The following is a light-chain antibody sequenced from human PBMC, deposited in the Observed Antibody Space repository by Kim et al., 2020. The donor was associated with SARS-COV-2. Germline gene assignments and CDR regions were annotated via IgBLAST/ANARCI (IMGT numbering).Light chain of an antibody. J-gene: IGLJ2*01. CDR1: SSDVGDFNY. V-gene: IGLV2-14*03. Sequence: QSITFSCTGTSSDVGDFNYVSWYQQHPGKAPKLMIYDVSNRPSGVSNRFSGSKSGNTASLTISGLQAADEADYYCSSHTSSSTHVVFGGGTQLTVL. CDR2: DVS. CDR3: SSHTSSSTHVV.